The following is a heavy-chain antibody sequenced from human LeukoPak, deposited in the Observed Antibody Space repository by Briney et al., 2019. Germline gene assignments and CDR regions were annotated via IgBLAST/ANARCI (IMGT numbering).Heavy chain of an antibody. CDR1: GFSFNTYT. V-gene: IGHV3-21*01. D-gene: IGHD3-3*01. Sequence: GGSLRLSCAASGFSFNTYTMNWVRQAPGKRLEWVSSISSSSSYIYYADSVKGRFTISRDNAKNSLYLQMNSLRAEDTAVYYCARCYDFWSGYYNGGVDLDYWGQGTLVTVSS. J-gene: IGHJ4*02. CDR3: ARCYDFWSGYYNGGVDLDY. CDR2: ISSSSSYI.